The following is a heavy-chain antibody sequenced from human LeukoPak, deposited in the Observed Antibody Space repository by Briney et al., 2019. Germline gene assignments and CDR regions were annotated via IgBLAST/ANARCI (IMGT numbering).Heavy chain of an antibody. Sequence: ASVKVSCKASRYTFSSYDINWVRQATGQGLEWMGWMNPNNGNTGYAQKFQGRVTMTRNTSISTAYMELRSLRSEDTAVYYCARGAFLLQYRRNFDPWGQGTLVTVSS. D-gene: IGHD3-9*01. V-gene: IGHV1-8*01. CDR3: ARGAFLLQYRRNFDP. CDR1: RYTFSSYD. CDR2: MNPNNGNT. J-gene: IGHJ5*02.